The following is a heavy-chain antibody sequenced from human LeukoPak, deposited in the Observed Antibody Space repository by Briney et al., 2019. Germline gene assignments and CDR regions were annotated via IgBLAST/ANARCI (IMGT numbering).Heavy chain of an antibody. CDR2: ISAFNGNT. J-gene: IGHJ4*02. Sequence: ASVKVSCKASGYSFNAFYIHWVRQAPGQGLEWMGWISAFNGNTNYAQKLQGRVTMTTDTSTSTAYMELRSLRSDDTAVYYCARVVVAATSIGYWGQGTLVTVSS. CDR1: GYSFNAFY. CDR3: ARVVVAATSIGY. V-gene: IGHV1-18*04. D-gene: IGHD2-15*01.